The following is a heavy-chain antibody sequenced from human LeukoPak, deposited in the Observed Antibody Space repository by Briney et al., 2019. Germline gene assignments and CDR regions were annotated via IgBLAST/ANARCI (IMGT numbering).Heavy chain of an antibody. CDR1: GYTLTELS. J-gene: IGHJ3*02. CDR3: ARVPYCSSTSCQRGTNAFDI. CDR2: FDPEDGET. V-gene: IGHV1-24*01. D-gene: IGHD2-2*01. Sequence: ASVKVSCKVSGYTLTELSMHWVRQAPGKGLEWMGGFDPEDGETIYAQKFQGRVTITTDESTSTAYMELSSLRSEDTAVYYCARVPYCSSTSCQRGTNAFDIWGQGTMVTVSS.